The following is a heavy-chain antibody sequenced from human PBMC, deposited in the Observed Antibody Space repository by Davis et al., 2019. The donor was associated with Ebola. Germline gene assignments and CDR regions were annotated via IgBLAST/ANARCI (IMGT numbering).Heavy chain of an antibody. V-gene: IGHV1-69*13. CDR1: GGTFSSYA. Sequence: SVKVSCKASGGTFSSYAISRVRQAPGQGLEWMGGIIPIFGTANYAQKFQGRVTITADESTSTAYMELSSLRSEDTAVYYCARAIVVPAAIRVGYYYYYMDVWGKGTTVTVSS. J-gene: IGHJ6*03. D-gene: IGHD2-2*02. CDR2: IIPIFGTA. CDR3: ARAIVVPAAIRVGYYYYYMDV.